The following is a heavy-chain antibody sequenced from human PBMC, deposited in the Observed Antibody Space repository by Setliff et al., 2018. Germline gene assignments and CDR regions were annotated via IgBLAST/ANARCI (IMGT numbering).Heavy chain of an antibody. V-gene: IGHV4-34*01. D-gene: IGHD1-26*01. CDR3: ARGEGGSYLGAYYYYNMDV. Sequence: SSETLSLTCAVYGGSFSGYYWSWIRQPPGKGLEWIGEINHSGSTNYNPSLKSRVTISVDTSKNQFSLKLSSVTAADTAVYYCARGEGGSYLGAYYYYNMDVWGKGTTVTVSS. CDR2: INHSGST. CDR1: GGSFSGYY. J-gene: IGHJ6*03.